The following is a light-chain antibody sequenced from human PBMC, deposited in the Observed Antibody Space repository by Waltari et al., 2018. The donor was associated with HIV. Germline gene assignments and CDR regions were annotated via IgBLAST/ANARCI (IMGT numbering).Light chain of an antibody. V-gene: IGLV1-36*01. CDR1: HSNIGNNA. J-gene: IGLJ3*02. Sequence: QSVLTQPPSLSEAPRQRVTISCSGSHSNIGNNAVNWYQQLPGKAPKLLIYYNELLTSGVSDRSSGSRSGTSACLAISGLQSENEAHYYCASWDDRLNGWVFGGGTQLTVL. CDR3: ASWDDRLNGWV. CDR2: YNE.